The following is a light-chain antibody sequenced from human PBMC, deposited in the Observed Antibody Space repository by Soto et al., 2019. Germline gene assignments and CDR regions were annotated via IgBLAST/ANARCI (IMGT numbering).Light chain of an antibody. CDR2: DVS. Sequence: QSALTQPASVSGSPGQSITISCTGTSSDIGRYNYVSWYQQHPGKAPKLMIYDVSNRPSGVSNRFSGSKSGNTASLTISGLQAEDEADYYCSSCTSSSTLVVFGGGTKLTVL. J-gene: IGLJ2*01. CDR1: SSDIGRYNY. V-gene: IGLV2-14*01. CDR3: SSCTSSSTLVV.